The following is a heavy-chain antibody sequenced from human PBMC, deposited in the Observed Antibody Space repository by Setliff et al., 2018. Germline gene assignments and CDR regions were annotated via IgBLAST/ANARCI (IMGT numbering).Heavy chain of an antibody. CDR3: ASSRGQLRYSYGPNWFDP. Sequence: SETLSLTCTVSGGSISSHYWSWIRQPPGKGLEWIGEINHSGSTNYNPSLKSRVTISVDTSKNQFSLKLSSVTAADTAVYYCASSRGQLRYSYGPNWFDPWGQGTLVTVSS. V-gene: IGHV4-34*01. J-gene: IGHJ5*02. CDR1: GGSISSHY. D-gene: IGHD5-18*01. CDR2: INHSGST.